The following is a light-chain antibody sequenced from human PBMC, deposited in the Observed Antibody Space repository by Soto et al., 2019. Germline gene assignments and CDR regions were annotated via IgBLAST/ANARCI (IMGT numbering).Light chain of an antibody. CDR2: EVS. J-gene: IGLJ2*01. V-gene: IGLV2-14*01. CDR3: SSHTSSSTVV. CDR1: SSDVGGYNY. Sequence: QSALTQPASVSGSPGQSITISCTGTSSDVGGYNYVSWYQQHPGKAPKLIIFEVSNRPSGVSNRFSGSKSGNTASLTISGLQAEDEADYHCSSHTSSSTVVFGGGTKLTVL.